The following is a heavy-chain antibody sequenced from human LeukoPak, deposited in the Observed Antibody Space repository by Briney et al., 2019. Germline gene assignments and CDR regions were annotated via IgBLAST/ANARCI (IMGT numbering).Heavy chain of an antibody. CDR2: IYYSGST. Sequence: PSETLSLTCTVSGYSISSGYYWGWIRQPPGKGLEWIGSIYYSGSTYYNPSLKSRVTISVDTSKNQFSLKLSPVTAADTAVYYCARVTGYSYGLHDYWGQGTLVTVSS. CDR1: GYSISSGYY. J-gene: IGHJ4*02. CDR3: ARVTGYSYGLHDY. V-gene: IGHV4-38-2*02. D-gene: IGHD5-18*01.